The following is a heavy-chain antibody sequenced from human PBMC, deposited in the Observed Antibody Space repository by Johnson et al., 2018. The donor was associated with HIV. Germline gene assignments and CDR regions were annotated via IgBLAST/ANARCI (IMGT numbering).Heavy chain of an antibody. CDR3: ARGLGSSWTGDAFDI. CDR2: ISYDGSDK. J-gene: IGHJ3*02. V-gene: IGHV3-30*14. Sequence: QMQLVESGGGVVQPGRSLRLSCAASGFTFNSYATHWVRQAPGKGLEWVAVISYDGSDKYYADSVKGRFTISRDNSKNTLYLQMNSLRAEDTAVYYCARGLGSSWTGDAFDIWGQGTMVTVSS. D-gene: IGHD6-13*01. CDR1: GFTFNSYA.